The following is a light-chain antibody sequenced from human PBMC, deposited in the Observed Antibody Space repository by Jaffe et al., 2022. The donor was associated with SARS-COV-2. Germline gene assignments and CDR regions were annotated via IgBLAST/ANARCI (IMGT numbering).Light chain of an antibody. V-gene: IGKV1-39*01. J-gene: IGKJ1*01. Sequence: DIQMTQSPSSLSASVGDRVTITCRASQSISSYLNWYQQKPGKAPELLIYAASSLQSGVPSRFSGSGSGTDFTLTISSLQPEDFATYYCQQSYSTWTFGQGTEVEIK. CDR2: AAS. CDR3: QQSYSTWT. CDR1: QSISSY.